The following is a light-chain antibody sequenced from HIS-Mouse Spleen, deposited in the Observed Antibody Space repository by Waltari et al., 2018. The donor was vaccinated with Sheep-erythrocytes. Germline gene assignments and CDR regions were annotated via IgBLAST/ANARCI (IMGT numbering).Light chain of an antibody. Sequence: QSALTQPRSVSGSPGQSVTISCTVTSSDVGGSTYVSWYQQHPGKAPKLMIYDVSKRPSGVPDRFSGSKSGNTASLTISGLRAEDEADYYCCSYAGSYNHVFATGTKVTVL. CDR3: CSYAGSYNHV. V-gene: IGLV2-11*01. CDR2: DVS. CDR1: SSDVGGSTY. J-gene: IGLJ1*01.